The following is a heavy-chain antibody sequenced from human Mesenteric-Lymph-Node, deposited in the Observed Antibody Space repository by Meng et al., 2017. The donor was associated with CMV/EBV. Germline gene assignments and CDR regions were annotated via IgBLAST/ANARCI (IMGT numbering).Heavy chain of an antibody. J-gene: IGHJ6*02. CDR3: ARGGLGYCSSTSCYSYYYYGMDV. V-gene: IGHV1-46*01. CDR1: GYTFTSYY. Sequence: ASVKVSCKASGYTFTSYYMHWVRQAPGQGLEWMGIINPSGGSTSYAQKFQGRVTMTRDTSTSTVYMELSSLRSEDTAVYYCARGGLGYCSSTSCYSYYYYGMDVWGQGTTGTVSS. CDR2: INPSGGST. D-gene: IGHD2-2*01.